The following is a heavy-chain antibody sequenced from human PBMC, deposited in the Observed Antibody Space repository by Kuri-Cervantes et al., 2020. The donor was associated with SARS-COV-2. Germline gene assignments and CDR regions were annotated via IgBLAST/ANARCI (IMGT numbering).Heavy chain of an antibody. V-gene: IGHV3-23*01. J-gene: IGHJ4*02. CDR1: GFTFNNYA. CDR2: ISGSGGST. D-gene: IGHD7-27*01. Sequence: GGSLRLSCAASGFTFNNYAIHWVRQAPGKGLEWVSAISGSGGSTYYADSVKGRFTISRDNSKNTLYLQMNSLRAEDTAVYYCAPSTGDNGYWGQGTLVTVSS. CDR3: APSTGDNGY.